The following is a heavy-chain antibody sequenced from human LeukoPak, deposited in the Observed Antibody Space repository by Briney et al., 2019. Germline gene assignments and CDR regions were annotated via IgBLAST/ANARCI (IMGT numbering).Heavy chain of an antibody. Sequence: PGGSLRLSCAPFGFNFVDLGLGWAGQDPGRGMAWDSGFIRNGGSTGYADSVKGRFTISRDNAKNSLYLQMNSLRAEDTALYYCARSLTYGSGGYYYYYYYMDVWGKGTTVTVSS. CDR3: ARSLTYGSGGYYYYYYYMDV. J-gene: IGHJ6*03. D-gene: IGHD3-10*01. V-gene: IGHV3-20*04. CDR2: FIRNGGST. CDR1: GFNFVDLG.